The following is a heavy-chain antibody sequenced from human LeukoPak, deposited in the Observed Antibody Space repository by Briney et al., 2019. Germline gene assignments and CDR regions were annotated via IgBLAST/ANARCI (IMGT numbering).Heavy chain of an antibody. D-gene: IGHD3-10*01. CDR2: IDLSDSYT. Sequence: GESLKISCQGSGYSFSSYWITWVRQMPGKGLEWMGRIDLSDSYTSYSPPFQGHVTISADKSISTAFLEWSSLRASDTAIHYCARHYPPGHWLDPWGQGTLVTVSS. CDR1: GYSFSSYW. J-gene: IGHJ5*02. CDR3: ARHYPPGHWLDP. V-gene: IGHV5-10-1*01.